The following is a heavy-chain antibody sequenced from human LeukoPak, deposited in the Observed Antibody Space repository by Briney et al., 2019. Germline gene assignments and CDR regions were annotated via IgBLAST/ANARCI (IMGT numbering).Heavy chain of an antibody. D-gene: IGHD1-1*01. CDR2: ISYDGSNK. V-gene: IGHV3-30*04. CDR1: GFTFSSYA. CDR3: ARDDLGPAPSNADY. Sequence: GGSLRLSCAASGFTFSSYAMHWVRQAPGKGLEWVAVISYDGSNKYYADSVKGRFTISRDNSKNTLYLQMNSLRAEDTAVYYCARDDLGPAPSNADYRGQGTLVTVSS. J-gene: IGHJ4*02.